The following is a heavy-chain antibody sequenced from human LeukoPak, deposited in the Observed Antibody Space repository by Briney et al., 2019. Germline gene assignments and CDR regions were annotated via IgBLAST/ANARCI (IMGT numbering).Heavy chain of an antibody. CDR1: GGSITSYY. J-gene: IGHJ3*02. V-gene: IGHV4-59*01. D-gene: IGHD3-3*01. CDR3: ARLTAWNGYYDAFDI. Sequence: SETLSLTCTVSGGSITSYYWSWIRQPPGKGLEWIGYIHYSGSTNYNSSLKSRVTISVDTSKNQFSLKLSSVTAADTAVYYCARLTAWNGYYDAFDIWGQGTMVTVSS. CDR2: IHYSGST.